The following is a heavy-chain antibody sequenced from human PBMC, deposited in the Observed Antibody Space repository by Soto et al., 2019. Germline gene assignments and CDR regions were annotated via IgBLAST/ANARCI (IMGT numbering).Heavy chain of an antibody. CDR1: GDSVSSDSYF. CDR2: ISYSGYT. V-gene: IGHV4-61*01. D-gene: IGHD3-10*01. Sequence: PSETLSLTCTVSGDSVSSDSYFWGWIRQPPGRGLEWIASISYSGYTSYNPSLKSRVTIAVDTSRKQFSLKVTSVTAADTAVYFCARMTSGVTDPVDNWGQGMLVTVSS. CDR3: ARMTSGVTDPVDN. J-gene: IGHJ4*02.